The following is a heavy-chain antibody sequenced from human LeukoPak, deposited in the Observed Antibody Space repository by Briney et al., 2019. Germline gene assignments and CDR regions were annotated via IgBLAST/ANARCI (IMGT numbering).Heavy chain of an antibody. CDR3: ARDPSGQQLILNWFDP. CDR2: ISAYNGNT. D-gene: IGHD6-13*01. J-gene: IGHJ5*02. CDR1: GYTFTSYG. Sequence: ASVKVSCKASGYTFTSYGISWVRQAPGQGLEWMGWISAYNGNTNYAQKLQGRVTMTTDTSTSTAYMELRSLRSDDTAVYYCARDPSGQQLILNWFDPWGQGTLVTVSS. V-gene: IGHV1-18*01.